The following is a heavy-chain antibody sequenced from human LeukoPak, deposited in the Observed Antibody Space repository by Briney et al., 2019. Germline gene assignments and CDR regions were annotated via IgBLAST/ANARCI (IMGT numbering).Heavy chain of an antibody. Sequence: GGSLRLSCAASGFTFSSYAMSWVRQAPGKGLEWVSAIGTAGDTYYPGSVKGRFTISRENAKNSLYLQMNSLRAGDTAVYYCARSPKQQLALDYWGQGTLVTVSS. D-gene: IGHD6-13*01. V-gene: IGHV3-13*01. J-gene: IGHJ4*02. CDR3: ARSPKQQLALDY. CDR2: IGTAGDT. CDR1: GFTFSSYA.